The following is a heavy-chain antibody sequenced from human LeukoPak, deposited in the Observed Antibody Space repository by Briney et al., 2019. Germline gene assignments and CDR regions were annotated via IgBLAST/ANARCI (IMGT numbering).Heavy chain of an antibody. D-gene: IGHD1-26*01. CDR2: INHSGST. Sequence: SLRLSCAASRFTFSSHGMHWVRQAPGKGLEWIGEINHSGSTNYNPSLKSRVTISVDTSKNQFSLKLSSVTAADTAVYYCAGRLSYGQADYWGQGTLVTVSS. V-gene: IGHV4-34*08. J-gene: IGHJ4*02. CDR1: RFTFSSHG. CDR3: AGRLSYGQADY.